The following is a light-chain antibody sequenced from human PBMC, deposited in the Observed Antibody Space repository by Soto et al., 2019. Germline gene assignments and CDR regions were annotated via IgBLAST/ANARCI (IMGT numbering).Light chain of an antibody. Sequence: QSALTQPASVSGSPGQSITISCTGTSSDVGGYNYVSWYQQHPGKAPKLMIYDVSNRPSGVSNRFSGSKSGNTASLTISGLQAEDEADYYCSSYTRSSTYVFGNGTKGTVL. V-gene: IGLV2-14*01. J-gene: IGLJ1*01. CDR3: SSYTRSSTYV. CDR1: SSDVGGYNY. CDR2: DVS.